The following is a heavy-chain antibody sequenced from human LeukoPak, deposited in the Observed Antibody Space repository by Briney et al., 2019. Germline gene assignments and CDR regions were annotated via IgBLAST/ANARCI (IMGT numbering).Heavy chain of an antibody. CDR3: AARAGGFRHFDY. J-gene: IGHJ4*02. V-gene: IGHV3-23*01. CDR1: GFTFSSYA. D-gene: IGHD3-10*01. Sequence: GGSLRLSCAASGFTFSSYAMSWVRQAPGKGLQWVSGISDSGGKTDYADSVKGRFTISRDNAKNTVYLQLNSLRAEDTAVYYCAARAGGFRHFDYWGQGTRVSVSS. CDR2: ISDSGGKT.